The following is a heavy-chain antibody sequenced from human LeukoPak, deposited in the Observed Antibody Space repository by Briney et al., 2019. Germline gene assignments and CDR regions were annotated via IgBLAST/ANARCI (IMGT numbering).Heavy chain of an antibody. CDR1: GYTFTGYY. V-gene: IGHV1-2*02. CDR3: AKVKARTYYYDSSGYYYLDY. J-gene: IGHJ4*02. Sequence: ASVKVSCKASGYTFTGYYMHWVRQAPGQGLEWMGWINPNSGGTNYAQKFQGRVTMTRDTSISTAYMELSSVRSDDTAVYYCAKVKARTYYYDSSGYYYLDYWGQGTLVTVSS. D-gene: IGHD3-22*01. CDR2: INPNSGGT.